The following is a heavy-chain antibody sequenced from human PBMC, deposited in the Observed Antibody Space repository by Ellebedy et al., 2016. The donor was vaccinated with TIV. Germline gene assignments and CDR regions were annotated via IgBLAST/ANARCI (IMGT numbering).Heavy chain of an antibody. D-gene: IGHD3-10*01. CDR3: ARYYYPGGNAFDI. Sequence: GGSLRLSXAASGFTFSTYNMNWVRRAPGKGLEWLSYIDSVGTTIYYADSVKGRFTISRDNAKNSLFLEMNSLRAEDTAVYYRARYYYPGGNAFDIWGQGTMVTVSS. CDR1: GFTFSTYN. V-gene: IGHV3-48*01. CDR2: IDSVGTTI. J-gene: IGHJ3*02.